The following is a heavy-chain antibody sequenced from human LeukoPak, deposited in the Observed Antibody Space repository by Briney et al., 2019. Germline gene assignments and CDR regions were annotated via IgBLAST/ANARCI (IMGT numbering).Heavy chain of an antibody. Sequence: PGGSLRLSCAASGFTFSSYAMSWVRQAPGKGLEWVSAISGSGGSTYYADSVKGRFTISRDNSKNTLYLQMNSLRAEDTAVYYCAKVTDGGQWLADFDYWGQGTLVNVSS. CDR1: GFTFSSYA. J-gene: IGHJ4*02. V-gene: IGHV3-23*01. D-gene: IGHD6-19*01. CDR2: ISGSGGST. CDR3: AKVTDGGQWLADFDY.